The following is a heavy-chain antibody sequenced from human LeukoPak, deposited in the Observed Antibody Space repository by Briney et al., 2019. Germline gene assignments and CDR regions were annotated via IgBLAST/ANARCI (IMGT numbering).Heavy chain of an antibody. V-gene: IGHV3-30-3*01. D-gene: IGHD1-26*01. Sequence: GGSLRLSCAASGLTFSGHAMHWVRQAPGKGLEWEAFIIYDGSNNTHTASVKGRFTISRDNSKNTLYLEMNSLRAEDTAAYYCARRIGLDYYSGAWWYFDLGGRGTLVTVSS. CDR2: IIYDGSNN. CDR1: GLTFSGHA. J-gene: IGHJ2*01. CDR3: ARRIGLDYYSGAWWYFDL.